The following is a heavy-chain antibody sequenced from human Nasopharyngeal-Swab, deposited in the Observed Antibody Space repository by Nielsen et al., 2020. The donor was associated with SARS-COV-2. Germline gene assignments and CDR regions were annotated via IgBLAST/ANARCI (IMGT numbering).Heavy chain of an antibody. J-gene: IGHJ4*02. CDR3: ARERVGATSLTRVGFDY. Sequence: GGSLRLSCAASGFSSSTYWISWVRQAPGKGLEWVANIKQDGSEKYYVDSVKGRFTISRDNAKNSLYLQMSSLRAEDTAVYYCARERVGATSLTRVGFDYWGQGILVTVSS. CDR1: GFSSSTYW. D-gene: IGHD1-26*01. CDR2: IKQDGSEK. V-gene: IGHV3-7*03.